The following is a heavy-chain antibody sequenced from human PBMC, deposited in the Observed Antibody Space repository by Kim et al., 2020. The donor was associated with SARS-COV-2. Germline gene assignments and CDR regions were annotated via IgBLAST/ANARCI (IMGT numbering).Heavy chain of an antibody. V-gene: IGHV3-11*06. CDR3: ARARGAYYYDSSGYYFDY. D-gene: IGHD3-22*01. J-gene: IGHJ4*02. Sequence: KGRFTISRDKAKNSLYLKMNSLRAEDTAVYYCARARGAYYYDSSGYYFDYWGQGTLVTVSS.